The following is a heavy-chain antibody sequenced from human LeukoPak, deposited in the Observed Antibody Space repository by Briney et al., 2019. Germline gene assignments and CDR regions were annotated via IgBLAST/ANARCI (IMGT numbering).Heavy chain of an antibody. D-gene: IGHD2-2*01. Sequence: SETLSLTCTVSGGSISSYYWSWIRQPAGKGLEWIGRIYTSGSTNYNPSLKSRVTMSVDTSKNQFSLKLSSVTAADTAVYYCARGPRYCSSTSCSYYFDYWGQGTLVTVSS. CDR1: GGSISSYY. J-gene: IGHJ4*02. CDR3: ARGPRYCSSTSCSYYFDY. V-gene: IGHV4-4*07. CDR2: IYTSGST.